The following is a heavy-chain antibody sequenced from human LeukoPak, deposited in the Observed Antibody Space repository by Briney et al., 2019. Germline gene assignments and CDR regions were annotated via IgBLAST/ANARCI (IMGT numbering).Heavy chain of an antibody. CDR1: GFTFSSYS. CDR2: ICGSGGST. D-gene: IGHD3-22*01. J-gene: IGHJ4*02. V-gene: IGHV3-23*01. CDR3: AKDSRGYYYDSSGGRYFDY. Sequence: PGGSLRLSCAASGFTFSSYSMRWVRQAPGKGLEWVSAICGSGGSTYYADSVKGRFTISRDNSKNTLYLQMNSLRAEDTAVYYCAKDSRGYYYDSSGGRYFDYWGQGTLVTVSS.